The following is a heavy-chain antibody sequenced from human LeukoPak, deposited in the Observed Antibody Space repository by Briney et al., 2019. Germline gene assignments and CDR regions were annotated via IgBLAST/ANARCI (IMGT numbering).Heavy chain of an antibody. CDR2: IIPILGTA. CDR3: ARWSSYDCWSDS. Sequence: PSLKPCTNASYGTISTYASRGVRETPRQGLQLVGVIIPILGTANYAHKYQGSVTVTAADSTSTAYMELSSLRSEDTAVYYCARWSSYDCWSDSWGQGTLVTVSS. V-gene: IGHV1-69*01. J-gene: IGHJ4*02. CDR1: YGTISTYA. D-gene: IGHD3-3*01.